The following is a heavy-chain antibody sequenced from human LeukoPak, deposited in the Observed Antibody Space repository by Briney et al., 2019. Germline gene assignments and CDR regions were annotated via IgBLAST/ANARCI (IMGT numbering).Heavy chain of an antibody. D-gene: IGHD5-18*01. J-gene: IGHJ4*02. CDR3: AKDSYSYGKRYFDY. CDR2: ISYDGSNK. CDR1: GFTFSSYG. V-gene: IGHV3-30*18. Sequence: GGSLRLSCAASGFTFSSYGMHWVRQAPGKGLEWVAVISYDGSNKYYADSVKGRFTISRDNSKNTLYLQMNSLRAEDTAVYCCAKDSYSYGKRYFDYWGQGTLVTVSS.